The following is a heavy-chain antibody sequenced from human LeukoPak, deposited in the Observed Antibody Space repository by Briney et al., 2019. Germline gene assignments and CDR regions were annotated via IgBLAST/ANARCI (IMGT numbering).Heavy chain of an antibody. Sequence: ASVKVSCKASGYTFTSYYMHWVRQAPGLGLEWMGIINPSGGSTSYAQKFQGRVTMTRDTSTSTVYMELSSLRSEDTAVYYCSRGGASQYYMDVWGKGTTVTVSS. CDR3: SRGGASQYYMDV. CDR1: GYTFTSYY. V-gene: IGHV1-46*01. D-gene: IGHD6-25*01. CDR2: INPSGGST. J-gene: IGHJ6*03.